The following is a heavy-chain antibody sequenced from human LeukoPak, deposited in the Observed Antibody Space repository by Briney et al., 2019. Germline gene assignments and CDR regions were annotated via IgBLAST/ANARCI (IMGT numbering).Heavy chain of an antibody. J-gene: IGHJ4*02. V-gene: IGHV3-21*04. D-gene: IGHD3-10*01. CDR3: AREDYGSGSYFY. Sequence: SGGSLRLSCAASGFTFSSYSMKWVRQAPGKGLWWVSSISSSSSYIYYADSVKGRFTISRDNAKNSLYLQMKSLRAEDTAVYYCAREDYGSGSYFYWGQGTLVTVSS. CDR1: GFTFSSYS. CDR2: ISSSSSYI.